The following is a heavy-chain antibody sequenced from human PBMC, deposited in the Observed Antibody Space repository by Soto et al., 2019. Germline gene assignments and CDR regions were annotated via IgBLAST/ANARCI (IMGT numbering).Heavy chain of an antibody. CDR2: MNPNSGNT. V-gene: IGHV1-8*01. CDR3: AREKSSGYYYDC. D-gene: IGHD3-22*01. Sequence: QVQLEQSGAEVKKPGASVKVSCKASGYTFTSYDINWVRQATGQGLEWMGWMNPNSGNTAYAQKFQGRVTMTRNTSISTAYMELSSLRSEDTAVYYCAREKSSGYYYDCWGQGTLVTVSS. J-gene: IGHJ4*02. CDR1: GYTFTSYD.